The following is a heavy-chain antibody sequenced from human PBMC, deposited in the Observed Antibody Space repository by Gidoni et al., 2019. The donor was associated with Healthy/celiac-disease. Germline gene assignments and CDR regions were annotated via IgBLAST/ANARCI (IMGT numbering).Heavy chain of an antibody. CDR2: ISAYNGNK. CDR1: GYTFTSYG. Sequence: QVQLAQSGAEVKKLGASVKVSLKASGYTFTSYGISWVRQAPGQGLEWMGWISAYNGNKNYAQKLQGRVTMTTDTTTSTAYMGLRSVRSDDTAGYYCARAPMGELLKEFWFDTWGQGTLVTVSS. J-gene: IGHJ5*02. CDR3: ARAPMGELLKEFWFDT. D-gene: IGHD1-26*01. V-gene: IGHV1-18*01.